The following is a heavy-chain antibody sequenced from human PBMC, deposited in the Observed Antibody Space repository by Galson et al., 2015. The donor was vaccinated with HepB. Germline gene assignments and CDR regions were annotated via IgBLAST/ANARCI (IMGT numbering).Heavy chain of an antibody. J-gene: IGHJ4*02. V-gene: IGHV3-15*01. D-gene: IGHD6-13*01. CDR3: TTDQLTGGSSWYN. CDR2: IKSKADGGTT. CDR1: GFTFSNAW. Sequence: SLRLSCAASGFTFSNAWMSWVRQAPGKGLEWVGRIKSKADGGTTDYAAPVKGRFTISRDDSKNTLYLQMNSLKTEDTAVYYCTTDQLTGGSSWYNWGQGTLVTVSS.